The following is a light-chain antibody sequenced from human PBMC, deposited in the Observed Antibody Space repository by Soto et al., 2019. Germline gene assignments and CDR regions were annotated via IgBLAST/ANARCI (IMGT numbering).Light chain of an antibody. V-gene: IGLV2-8*01. CDR2: EVS. J-gene: IGLJ1*01. Sequence: QSALTQPASVSGSPGQSITISCTGTSSDVGGYNYVSWFQHHPGKAPKLMIYEVSYRPSGVPDRFSGSKSGNTASLTVSGLQAEDEADYYCSSYAGSSNVFGTGTKLTVL. CDR3: SSYAGSSNV. CDR1: SSDVGGYNY.